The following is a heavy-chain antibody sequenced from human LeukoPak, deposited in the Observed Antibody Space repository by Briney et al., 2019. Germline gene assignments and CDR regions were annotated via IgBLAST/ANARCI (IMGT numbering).Heavy chain of an antibody. V-gene: IGHV4-34*01. CDR2: INHSGST. J-gene: IGHJ5*02. CDR3: ARHSYTYGWFDP. CDR1: GGSFSGYY. Sequence: SETLSLTCAVYGGSFSGYYGSWIRQPPGKGLEWIGEINHSGSTNYNPSLKSRVTISVDTSKNQFSLKLSSVTAADTAVYYCARHSYTYGWFDPWGQGTLVTVSS. D-gene: IGHD5-18*01.